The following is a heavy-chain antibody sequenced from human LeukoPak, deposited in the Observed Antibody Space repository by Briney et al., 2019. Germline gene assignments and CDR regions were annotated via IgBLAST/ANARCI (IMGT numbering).Heavy chain of an antibody. CDR1: GFTFSSYG. CDR3: AKVAASGWYFEDAFDI. CDR2: ISYDGSNK. Sequence: PGRSLRLSCAASGFTFSSYGMHWVRQAPGKGLEWVAVISYDGSNKYYAGSVKGRFTISRDNSKNTLYLQMNSLRAEDTAVYYCAKVAASGWYFEDAFDIWGQGTMVTVSS. J-gene: IGHJ3*02. D-gene: IGHD6-19*01. V-gene: IGHV3-30*18.